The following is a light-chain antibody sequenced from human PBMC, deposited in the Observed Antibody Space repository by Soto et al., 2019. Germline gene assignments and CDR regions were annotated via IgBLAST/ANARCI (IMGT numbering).Light chain of an antibody. CDR1: SSDGNS. CDR3: SSYTAASTLDVV. J-gene: IGLJ2*01. V-gene: IGLV2-14*01. CDR2: EVT. Sequence: ALTQPPSVSVSPGQSITISCTGISSDGNSVSWYQQHPGKAPKLIIYEVTNRPSGVSNRFSGSKSDYTASLTISGLQAEDEADYYCSSYTAASTLDVVFGGGTKVTVL.